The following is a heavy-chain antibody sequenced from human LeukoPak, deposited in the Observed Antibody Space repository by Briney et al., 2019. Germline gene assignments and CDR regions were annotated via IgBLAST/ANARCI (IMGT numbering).Heavy chain of an antibody. CDR3: ARVSSSWFFFDY. CDR1: GGSISSYY. D-gene: IGHD6-13*01. CDR2: IYTSGST. V-gene: IGHV4-4*07. J-gene: IGHJ4*02. Sequence: SETLSLTCTVSGGSISSYYWSWIRQPAGKGLEWIGRIYTSGSTNYNPSPKSRVTMSVDTSRNQFSLRLSSVTAADTAVYYCARVSSSWFFFDYWGQGTLVTVSS.